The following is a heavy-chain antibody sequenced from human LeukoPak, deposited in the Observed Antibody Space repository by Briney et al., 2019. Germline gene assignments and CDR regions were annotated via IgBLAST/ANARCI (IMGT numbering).Heavy chain of an antibody. CDR1: GLTFSAAW. V-gene: IGHV3-7*01. CDR2: INTDGSNR. D-gene: IGHD3-22*01. J-gene: IGHJ4*02. Sequence: GGSLRLSCAASGLTFSAAWMSWVRQAPGKGLEWVATINTDGSNRYYVDSVKGRFTISRDNAKNSLYLQMDSLRADDTALYYCADFDRSWGQGTLVTVPS. CDR3: ADFDRS.